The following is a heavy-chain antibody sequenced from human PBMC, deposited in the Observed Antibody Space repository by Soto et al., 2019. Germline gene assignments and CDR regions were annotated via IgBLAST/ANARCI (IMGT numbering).Heavy chain of an antibody. Sequence: QITLKESGPTLVKPTETLTLTCTFSGFSLSSSGVSVGWIRQPPGKALEWLALINWVGDGRYSPSLKSRLTFTKVISGNHVVLTVTNMDPVDTATYYCEHRPWWSSDTFHNWGRGIMVTVSS. V-gene: IGHV2-5*02. CDR2: INWVGDG. CDR3: EHRPWWSSDTFHN. CDR1: GFSLSSSGVS. J-gene: IGHJ3*02. D-gene: IGHD2-8*02.